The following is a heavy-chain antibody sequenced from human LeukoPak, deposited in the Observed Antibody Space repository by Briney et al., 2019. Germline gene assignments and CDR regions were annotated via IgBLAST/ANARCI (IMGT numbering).Heavy chain of an antibody. J-gene: IGHJ6*02. V-gene: IGHV4-59*01. CDR3: ARDSLTYYDFWDYGMDV. D-gene: IGHD3-3*01. Sequence: SETLSLTCTVSSGSISSYYWSWIRQPPGKGLEWIGYIYYSGSTNYNPSLKSRVTISVDTSKNQFSLKLSSVTAADTAVYYCARDSLTYYDFWDYGMDVWGQGTTVTVSS. CDR2: IYYSGST. CDR1: SGSISSYY.